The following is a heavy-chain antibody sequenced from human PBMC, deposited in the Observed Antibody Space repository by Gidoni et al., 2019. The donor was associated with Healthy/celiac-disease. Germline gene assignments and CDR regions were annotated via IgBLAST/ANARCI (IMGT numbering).Heavy chain of an antibody. V-gene: IGHV4-34*01. CDR1: GGSFSGYY. CDR3: ARPRPMYYTYDY. Sequence: QVQLQQWGAGLLKPSETLSLTCAVYGGSFSGYYWSWIRQPPGKGLEWIGEINHSGSTNYNPSLKSRVTISVDTSKNQFSLKLSSVTAADTAVYYCARPRPMYYTYDYWGQGTLVTVSS. CDR2: INHSGST. J-gene: IGHJ4*02. D-gene: IGHD3-3*01.